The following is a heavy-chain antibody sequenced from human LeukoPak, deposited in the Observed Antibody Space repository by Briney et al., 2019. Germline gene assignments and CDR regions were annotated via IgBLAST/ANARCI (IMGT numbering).Heavy chain of an antibody. V-gene: IGHV3-23*01. J-gene: IGHJ3*02. CDR3: ARSIYGSGSFFAFDI. Sequence: GASLRLSCAASGFSFSSYAMSWVRQAPGKALEWVSGVSGSGGSTYSADSVKGRFTISRDNSKSTLYLQMNSLRAEDTAVFYCARSIYGSGSFFAFDIWGQGTMVTVSS. D-gene: IGHD3-10*01. CDR1: GFSFSSYA. CDR2: VSGSGGST.